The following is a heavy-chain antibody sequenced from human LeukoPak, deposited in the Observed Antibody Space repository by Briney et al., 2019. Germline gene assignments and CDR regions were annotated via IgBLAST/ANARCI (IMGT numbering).Heavy chain of an antibody. CDR2: IYSGGST. CDR3: ARDSSASSGNGMDV. J-gene: IGHJ6*02. Sequence: PGGSLRLSCAASGLTVSSNYMSWVRQAPGKGLGWVSVIYSGGSTFYADSVKSRFTISRAKSKNTLYLQMNGLRAEDTAVYFCARDSSASSGNGMDVWGQGTTVTVSS. D-gene: IGHD3-22*01. V-gene: IGHV3-66*01. CDR1: GLTVSSNY.